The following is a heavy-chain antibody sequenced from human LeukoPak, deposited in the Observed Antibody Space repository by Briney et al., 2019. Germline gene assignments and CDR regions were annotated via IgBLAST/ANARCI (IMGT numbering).Heavy chain of an antibody. J-gene: IGHJ4*02. CDR3: ARASGYDWESFYDY. CDR1: GGPINSYY. V-gene: IGHV4-59*01. D-gene: IGHD5-12*01. Sequence: SSETLSLTCTVSGGPINSYYWSWIRQPPGKGLEWIGYIYYSGSTNYNPSLKSRVTISVDTSKNQFSLKLSSVTAANTAVYYCARASGYDWESFYDYWGQGTLVTVSS. CDR2: IYYSGST.